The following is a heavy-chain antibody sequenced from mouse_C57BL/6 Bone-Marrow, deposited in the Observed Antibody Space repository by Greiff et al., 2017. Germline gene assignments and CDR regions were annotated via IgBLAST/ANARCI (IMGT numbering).Heavy chain of an antibody. D-gene: IGHD1-1*01. CDR3: ARRTTVGFDY. CDR2: IHPNSGST. V-gene: IGHV1-64*01. J-gene: IGHJ2*01. CDR1: GYTFTSYW. Sequence: QVQLQQPGAELVKPGASVKLSCKASGYTFTSYWMHWVKQRPGQGLEWIGMIHPNSGSTNYNEKFKGKATLTVDKSSSTAYMQLSSLTSEDSSVYYCARRTTVGFDYWGQGTTLTVSS.